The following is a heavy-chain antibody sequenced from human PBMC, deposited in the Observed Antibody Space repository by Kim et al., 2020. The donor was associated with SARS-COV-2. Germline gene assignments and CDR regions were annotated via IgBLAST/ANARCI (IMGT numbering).Heavy chain of an antibody. D-gene: IGHD1-1*01. CDR2: ISYHGNTV. Sequence: GGSLRLSCEGSGFTFSSSYINWVRQAPGKGLEWVALISYHGNTVWSADAVNGRFTISRDNFRNTVSLQMNSMTIDDTAIYYCAKDREGRWNDPLDHWGQGTVVTVSS. CDR1: GFTFSSSY. J-gene: IGHJ4*02. V-gene: IGHV3-30*18. CDR3: AKDREGRWNDPLDH.